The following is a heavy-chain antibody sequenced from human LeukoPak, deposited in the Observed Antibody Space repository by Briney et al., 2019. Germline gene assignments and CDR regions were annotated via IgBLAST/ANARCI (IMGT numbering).Heavy chain of an antibody. Sequence: SVKVSCKASGGTFSSYAISWVRQAPGQGLEWMGRIIPILGIANYAQKFQGRVTITADKSTSTAYMELSSLRSEDTAVYYCARVAREAYFDYWGQGTLVTVSS. V-gene: IGHV1-69*04. D-gene: IGHD5-24*01. CDR2: IIPILGIA. CDR3: ARVAREAYFDY. CDR1: GGTFSSYA. J-gene: IGHJ4*02.